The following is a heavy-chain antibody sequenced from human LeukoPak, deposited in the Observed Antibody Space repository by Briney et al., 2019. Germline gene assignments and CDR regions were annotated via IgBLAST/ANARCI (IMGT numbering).Heavy chain of an antibody. Sequence: GGSLRLSCAASGFTLRTYSTNWVRQAPGKGLEWVSCISGSSSFIYYSDSVKGRFTISRDNAKNSVYLQMNSLRAEDTAVYYCASYYYDSSGSYWYYGMDVWGQGTTVTVSS. CDR1: GFTLRTYS. CDR2: ISGSSSFI. D-gene: IGHD3-22*01. CDR3: ASYYYDSSGSYWYYGMDV. V-gene: IGHV3-21*01. J-gene: IGHJ6*02.